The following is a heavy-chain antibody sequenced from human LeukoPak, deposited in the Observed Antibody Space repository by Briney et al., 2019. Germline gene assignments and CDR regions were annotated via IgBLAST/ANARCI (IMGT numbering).Heavy chain of an antibody. V-gene: IGHV1-2*02. J-gene: IGHJ4*02. CDR2: INPNSGGT. CDR1: EYTFTDYY. CDR3: AVTVYSSSWYVGGSYYRPFDY. Sequence: ASVKVSCKASEYTFTDYYIHWVRQAPGQGLEWMGWINPNSGGTNYAQKFQGRVTITADKSTSTAYMELSSLRSEDTAVYYCAVTVYSSSWYVGGSYYRPFDYWGQGTLVTVSS. D-gene: IGHD6-13*01.